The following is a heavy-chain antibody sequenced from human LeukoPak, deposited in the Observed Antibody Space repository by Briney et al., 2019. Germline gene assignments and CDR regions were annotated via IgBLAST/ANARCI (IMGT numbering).Heavy chain of an antibody. J-gene: IGHJ5*02. CDR1: GGSISSSSYC. V-gene: IGHV4-39*07. Sequence: SGTLSLTCTVSGGSISSSSYCGGCIRQPPGEWLGWIGSIYYSGSTYYNPSLKSRVTISVDTCKNSLSIKLSSVIASAPSVDLGAREREVTTPKGEELWFDPWGQGTLVTVSS. CDR2: IYYSGST. CDR3: AREREVTTPKGEELWFDP. D-gene: IGHD4-17*01.